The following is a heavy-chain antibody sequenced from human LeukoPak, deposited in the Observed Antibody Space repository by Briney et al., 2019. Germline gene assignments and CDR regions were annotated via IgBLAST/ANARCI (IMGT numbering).Heavy chain of an antibody. CDR1: GYIFTSYY. CDR3: ARAGYDSTDYYSY. D-gene: IGHD3-22*01. CDR2: INPTGGST. Sequence: GESLKISCKASGYIFTSYYMHWLRQAPGQGLEWVGLINPTGGSTTYAQNFQGRVTMTRDTSTTTVYMEVSSLRSEDTAVYYCARAGYDSTDYYSYWGQGTLVTVSS. J-gene: IGHJ4*02. V-gene: IGHV1-46*01.